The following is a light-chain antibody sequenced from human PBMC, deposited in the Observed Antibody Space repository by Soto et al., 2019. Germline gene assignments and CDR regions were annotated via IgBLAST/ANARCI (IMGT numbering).Light chain of an antibody. CDR3: SSYTSSSTYV. J-gene: IGLJ1*01. V-gene: IGLV2-8*01. Sequence: QSALTQPHSASGSPGQSVTISCTGTSSDVGGYNYVSWYQQHPGKAPKLMIYEVSKRPSGVPDRFSGSKSGNTASLTVSGLQAEDEADYYCSSYTSSSTYVFGTGTKLTVL. CDR1: SSDVGGYNY. CDR2: EVS.